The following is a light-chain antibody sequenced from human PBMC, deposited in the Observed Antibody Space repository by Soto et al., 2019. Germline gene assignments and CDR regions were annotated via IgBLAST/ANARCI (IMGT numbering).Light chain of an antibody. V-gene: IGKV1-39*01. CDR2: AVS. CDR3: QQSFRSPRT. Sequence: DIQMTQSPSSLSASVGDRVTIACRASQNINIYLNCYQQKPGKDPNLFISAVSNLRVGVPSRFSGSGSGTDFTLTISSLQPEDFAAYFCQQSFRSPRTFGQGTKLEI. J-gene: IGKJ2*01. CDR1: QNINIY.